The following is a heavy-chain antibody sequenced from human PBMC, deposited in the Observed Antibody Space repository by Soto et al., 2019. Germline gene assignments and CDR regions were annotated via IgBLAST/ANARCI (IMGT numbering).Heavy chain of an antibody. CDR3: AGRWGYAFDI. V-gene: IGHV4-59*08. D-gene: IGHD1-26*01. CDR2: IYYSGST. J-gene: IGHJ3*02. Sequence: QVQLQESGPGLVKPSETLSLTCTVSGGSISSYYWSWIRQPPGKGLEWIGYIYYSGSTNYNPSLKSRVTISVDTSQSQLSLKLSSVTAADTAVYYCAGRWGYAFDIGGQGTMVTVSS. CDR1: GGSISSYY.